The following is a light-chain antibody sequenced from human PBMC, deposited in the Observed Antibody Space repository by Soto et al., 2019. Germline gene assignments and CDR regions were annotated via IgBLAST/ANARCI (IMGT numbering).Light chain of an antibody. Sequence: QSALTQPPSASGAPGQSVTISCTGTSSDVGGYNYVSWYQQHPGKAPKLMIYEVNKRPSGVPDRFSGSKSGNTASLTVSGLQAEDEADYYCNSYAGSPYVFGTGPKVT. CDR3: NSYAGSPYV. V-gene: IGLV2-8*01. CDR2: EVN. CDR1: SSDVGGYNY. J-gene: IGLJ1*01.